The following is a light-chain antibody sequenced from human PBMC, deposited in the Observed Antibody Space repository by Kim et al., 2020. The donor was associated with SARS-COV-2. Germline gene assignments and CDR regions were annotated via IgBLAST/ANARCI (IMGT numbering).Light chain of an antibody. CDR3: SSYAGSNNFVV. Sequence: QSVLTQPPSASGSPGQSVTISCTGTSSDIGGYNYVSWYQQHPGKVPKLMIYEVSKRPSGVPDRFSGSKSDNTASLTVSGLQAEDEADYYCSSYAGSNNFVVFGGGTKVTVL. V-gene: IGLV2-8*01. J-gene: IGLJ2*01. CDR1: SSDIGGYNY. CDR2: EVS.